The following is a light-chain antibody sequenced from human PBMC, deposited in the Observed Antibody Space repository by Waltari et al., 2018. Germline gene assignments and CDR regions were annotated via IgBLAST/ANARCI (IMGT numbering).Light chain of an antibody. CDR1: QSIRTY. CDR2: DPS. J-gene: IGKJ4*01. V-gene: IGKV3-11*01. Sequence: EVVLTQSPATLSLSPGETATLPCRASQSIRTYLAWYQQKPGQAPRLLTYDPSKRATDIPARFSGSGSGTDFILTISSLEPEDFAIYYCQQRNNWPLTFGGGTKVEIK. CDR3: QQRNNWPLT.